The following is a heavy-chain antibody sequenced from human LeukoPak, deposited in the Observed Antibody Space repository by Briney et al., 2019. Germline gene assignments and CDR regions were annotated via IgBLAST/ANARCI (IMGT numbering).Heavy chain of an antibody. CDR1: GGSISSYY. D-gene: IGHD1-14*01. CDR3: ARHPVQGITGAWFDP. J-gene: IGHJ5*02. Sequence: PSETLSLTCTVSGGSISSYYWSWIRQPPGKGLECIAYIYSRGSSKYNPSLKSRVNMSVDRSKNQFSLKLSSVTAADTAVYYCARHPVQGITGAWFDPWGQGALVTVSS. CDR2: IYSRGSS. V-gene: IGHV4-59*08.